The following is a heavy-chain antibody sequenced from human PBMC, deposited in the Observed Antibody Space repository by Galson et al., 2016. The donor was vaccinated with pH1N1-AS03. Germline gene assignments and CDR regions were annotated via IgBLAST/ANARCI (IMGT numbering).Heavy chain of an antibody. V-gene: IGHV4-59*01. CDR3: ARGVDTSRSANPFDI. CDR2: IGYNGRT. J-gene: IGHJ4*02. D-gene: IGHD5-18*01. Sequence: SETLSLTCSVSGGSMSPYNWAWVRQPPGQGLEWIGYIGYNGRTNYNPSLKNRLTMSIDTSKNPLSLQLTSVTAAGTAVYYCARGVDTSRSANPFDIWGQGALVTVSS. CDR1: GGSMSPYN.